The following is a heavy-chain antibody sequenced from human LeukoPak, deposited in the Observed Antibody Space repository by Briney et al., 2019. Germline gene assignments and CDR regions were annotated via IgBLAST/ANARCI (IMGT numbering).Heavy chain of an antibody. CDR2: ISAYNGNT. CDR3: ARDHPNDGSGKIDY. D-gene: IGHD3-10*01. V-gene: IGHV1-18*04. J-gene: IGHJ4*02. CDR1: GYTFTSYG. Sequence: ASVTVSCKASGYTFTSYGSSWVRQAPGQGLEWMGWISAYNGNTKYAQKLQGRVTMTTDTSTSTAYMELRSLRSDDTAVYYCARDHPNDGSGKIDYWGQGTLVTVSS.